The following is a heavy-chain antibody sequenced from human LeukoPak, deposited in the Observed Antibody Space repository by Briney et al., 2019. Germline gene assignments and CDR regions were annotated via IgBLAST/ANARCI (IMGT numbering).Heavy chain of an antibody. J-gene: IGHJ2*01. CDR1: GGSISSYY. D-gene: IGHD2-2*01. V-gene: IGHV4-59*01. CDR3: ARGVVVVPAAHFDL. Sequence: SETLSLTCTVSGGSISSYYWSWIRQPPGKGLEWIGYIYYSGSTNYNPSLKSRVTISVDTSKNQFSLKLSSVAAADTAVYYCARGVVVVPAAHFDLWGRGTLVTVAS. CDR2: IYYSGST.